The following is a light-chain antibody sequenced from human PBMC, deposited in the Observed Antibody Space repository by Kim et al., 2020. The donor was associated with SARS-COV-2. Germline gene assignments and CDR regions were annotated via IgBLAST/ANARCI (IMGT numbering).Light chain of an antibody. CDR2: TAS. CDR1: TGAVTSGYY. J-gene: IGLJ3*02. V-gene: IGLV7-43*01. CDR3: LLYYGGVWV. Sequence: PGGTVTHPWASNTGAVTSGYYPNWFQLKPGQAPRSMIHTASGRHSWTPARFSGSLLGGKAALTLSGVQPEDEAEYYCLLYYGGVWVFGGGTQLTVL.